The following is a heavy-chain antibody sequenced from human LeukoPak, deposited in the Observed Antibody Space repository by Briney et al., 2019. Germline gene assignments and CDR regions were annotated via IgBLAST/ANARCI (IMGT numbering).Heavy chain of an antibody. J-gene: IGHJ4*02. CDR3: ARTTVAAAVDY. Sequence: GASVKVSCKASGYTFTSYYMHWVRQAPGQGLEWMGRINPNSGGTNYAQQFQGRVTMTRDTSISTAYMELSRLRSDDTAVYYCARTTVAAAVDYWGQGTLVTVSS. CDR2: INPNSGGT. V-gene: IGHV1-2*06. D-gene: IGHD6-13*01. CDR1: GYTFTSYY.